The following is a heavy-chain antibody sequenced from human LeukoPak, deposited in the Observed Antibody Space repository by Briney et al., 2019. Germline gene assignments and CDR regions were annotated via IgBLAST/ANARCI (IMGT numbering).Heavy chain of an antibody. V-gene: IGHV3-23*01. Sequence: GGSLRLSCAASGFTFSSYAMSWVRQAPGKGLEWVSAISGSGGSTYYADSVKGRFTTSRDNSKNTLYLQMNSLRAEDTAVYYCAGAVGATTGFDYWGQGTLVTVSS. D-gene: IGHD1-26*01. J-gene: IGHJ4*02. CDR3: AGAVGATTGFDY. CDR2: ISGSGGST. CDR1: GFTFSSYA.